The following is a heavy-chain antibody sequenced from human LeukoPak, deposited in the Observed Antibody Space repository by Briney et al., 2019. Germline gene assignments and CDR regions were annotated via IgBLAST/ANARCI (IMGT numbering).Heavy chain of an antibody. D-gene: IGHD6-13*01. CDR1: GGSISNYY. V-gene: IGHV4-59*01. J-gene: IGHJ6*03. CDR2: MYYSGST. Sequence: SETLSLTCTVSGGSISNYYWTWIRQPPGKGLEWIAYMYYSGSTNYNPSLKSRVTISVDTSKNQFSLRLSSVTVADTAVYYCARIKGLHSSPTHYYYMDVWGKGTTVTVSS. CDR3: ARIKGLHSSPTHYYYMDV.